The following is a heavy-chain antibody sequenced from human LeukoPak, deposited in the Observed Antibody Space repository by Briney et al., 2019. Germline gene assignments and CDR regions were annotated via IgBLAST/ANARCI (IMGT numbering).Heavy chain of an antibody. CDR1: GYTFTSYD. J-gene: IGHJ4*02. D-gene: IGHD3-10*01. Sequence: ASVKVSCKASGYTFTSYDINWVRQATGQGLEWMGWMNPNSGSTGYAQKFQGRVTITRNTSISTAYMELSGLRSEDTAVYYCAKIPLGSHWVDFDYWGQGTLVTVSS. V-gene: IGHV1-8*03. CDR2: MNPNSGST. CDR3: AKIPLGSHWVDFDY.